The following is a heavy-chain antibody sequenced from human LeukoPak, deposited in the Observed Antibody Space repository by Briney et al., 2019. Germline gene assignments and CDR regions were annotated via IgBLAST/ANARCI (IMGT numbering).Heavy chain of an antibody. V-gene: IGHV2-70*04. D-gene: IGHD2-2*01. Sequence: SGPALVKPTQTLTLTCTFSGFSLTTSRMRVSWIRQPPGKALEWLARIDWDDDKFYSTSLKTRLTISKDTSKNQVVLTMTNMDPVDTATYYCARTAGCSSTSCSFDYWGQGTLVTVSS. CDR2: IDWDDDK. CDR3: ARTAGCSSTSCSFDY. J-gene: IGHJ4*02. CDR1: GFSLTTSRMR.